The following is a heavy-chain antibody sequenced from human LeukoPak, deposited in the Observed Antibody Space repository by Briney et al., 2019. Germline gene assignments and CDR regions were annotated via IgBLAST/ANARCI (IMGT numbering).Heavy chain of an antibody. D-gene: IGHD6-19*01. J-gene: IGHJ4*02. CDR1: GFTFDDYG. Sequence: GGSLRLSCAASGFTFDDYGMSWVRQAPGKGLEWVSGINWNGGSTGYADSVKGRFTISRDNAKNSLYPQMNSLRAEDTALYYCARVKQSQWLVRGYFDYWGQGTLVTVSS. CDR3: ARVKQSQWLVRGYFDY. V-gene: IGHV3-20*04. CDR2: INWNGGST.